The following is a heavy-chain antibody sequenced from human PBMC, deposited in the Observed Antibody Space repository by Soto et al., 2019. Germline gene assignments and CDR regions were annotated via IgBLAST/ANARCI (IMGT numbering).Heavy chain of an antibody. J-gene: IGHJ4*02. CDR1: GGTFSSYT. V-gene: IGHV1-69*08. Sequence: QVQLVQSGAEVQKPGSSVKVSCKASGGTFSSYTISWVRQAPGQGLEWMGRIIPILGIANYAQKFQGRVTITADKSTSTGYMELSSLRSEDTAVYYCAREGGYSGYDLYYFDYWGQGTLVTVSS. CDR2: IIPILGIA. D-gene: IGHD5-12*01. CDR3: AREGGYSGYDLYYFDY.